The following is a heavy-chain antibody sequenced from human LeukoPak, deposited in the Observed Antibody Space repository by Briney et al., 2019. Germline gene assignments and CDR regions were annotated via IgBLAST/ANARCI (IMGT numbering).Heavy chain of an antibody. CDR2: ISGSGGST. CDR1: GFTFSSYA. D-gene: IGHD1-26*01. V-gene: IGHV3-23*01. J-gene: IGHJ3*02. Sequence: SGGSLRLSCAASGFTFSSYAMSWVRQAPGKGLEWVSAISGSGGSTYYADSVKGRFTISRDNSKNTLYLQMNSLRAEDTAVYYCARDVGGIVGALGAFDIWGQGTMVTVSS. CDR3: ARDVGGIVGALGAFDI.